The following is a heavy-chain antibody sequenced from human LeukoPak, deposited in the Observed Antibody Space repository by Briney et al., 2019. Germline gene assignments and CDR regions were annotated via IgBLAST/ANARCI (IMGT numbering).Heavy chain of an antibody. CDR1: GFTFSNYW. Sequence: GGSLRLSCAASGFTFSNYWMSWVRQAPGKGLDWVANIKHDGSEKYFADSVTGRFTISRDNDRNSLYLQMNSLGPEDTAVYYCARLVVVTATYWYFDLGGRGTPVTASS. V-gene: IGHV3-7*01. J-gene: IGHJ2*01. CDR3: ARLVVVTATYWYFDL. CDR2: IKHDGSEK. D-gene: IGHD2-21*02.